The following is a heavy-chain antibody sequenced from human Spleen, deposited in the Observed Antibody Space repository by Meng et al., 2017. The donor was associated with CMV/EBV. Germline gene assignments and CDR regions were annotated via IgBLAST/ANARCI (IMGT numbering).Heavy chain of an antibody. Sequence: KGSCKTSGGTFSSYAISWVRQAPGQGLEWMGGIIPIFGTANYAQKFQGRVTITTDESTSTAYMELSSLRSEDTAVYYCATLWEPGDSWGQGTLVTVSS. J-gene: IGHJ4*02. D-gene: IGHD1-26*01. CDR3: ATLWEPGDS. CDR2: IIPIFGTA. CDR1: GGTFSSYA. V-gene: IGHV1-69*05.